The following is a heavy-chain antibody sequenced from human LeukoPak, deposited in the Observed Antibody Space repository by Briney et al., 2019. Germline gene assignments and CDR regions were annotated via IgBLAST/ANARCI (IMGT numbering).Heavy chain of an antibody. CDR3: AKFLASLCSSTSCRPVGFDY. CDR2: MNPNSGNT. CDR1: GYTFTSYD. D-gene: IGHD2-2*01. V-gene: IGHV1-8*01. Sequence: ASVKVSCKASGYTFTSYDINWVRQATGQGLEWMGWMNPNSGNTGYAQKFQGRVTMTRNTSISTAYMELSSLRSEDTAVYYCAKFLASLCSSTSCRPVGFDYWGQGTLVTVSS. J-gene: IGHJ4*02.